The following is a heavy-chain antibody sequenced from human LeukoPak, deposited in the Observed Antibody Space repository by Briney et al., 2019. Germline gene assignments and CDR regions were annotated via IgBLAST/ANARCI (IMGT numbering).Heavy chain of an antibody. V-gene: IGHV3-21*01. CDR1: GFTFSSYS. CDR2: ISSSSSYI. Sequence: SGGSLRLSCAASGFTFSSYSMNLVRQAPGKGLEWVSSISSSSSYIYYADSVKGRFTISRDNAKNSLYLQMNSLRAEDTAVYYCARDSPTVNWNLVYWGQGTLVTVSS. CDR3: ARDSPTVNWNLVY. D-gene: IGHD1-20*01. J-gene: IGHJ4*02.